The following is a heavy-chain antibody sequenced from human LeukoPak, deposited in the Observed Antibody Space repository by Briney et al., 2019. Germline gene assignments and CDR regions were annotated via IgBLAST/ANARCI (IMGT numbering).Heavy chain of an antibody. CDR1: GFTFTDYW. CDR3: ARDNWGPDH. V-gene: IGHV3-74*01. Sequence: GGSLRLSCAASGFTFTDYWIHWIRQAPGTGLMWVSHITSDGGRTDYADSVRGRFTMTRDNAKNTVYLQMNSLRVDDTAVYYCARDNWGPDHWGQGTLVTVS. CDR2: ITSDGGRT. J-gene: IGHJ4*02. D-gene: IGHD7-27*01.